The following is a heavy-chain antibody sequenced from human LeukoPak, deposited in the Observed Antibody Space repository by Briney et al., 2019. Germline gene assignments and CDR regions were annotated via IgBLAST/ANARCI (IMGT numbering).Heavy chain of an antibody. CDR1: GFTVSSNY. D-gene: IGHD5-12*01. V-gene: IGHV3-66*01. Sequence: GGSLRLSCAASGFTVSSNYMSWVRQAPGKGLEWVSVIYSGGSTYYADSVKGRFTISRDNSKNTLYLQMNSLRAEDTAVYYCARVGSHRNSGYDSWGQGTLVTVSS. CDR3: ARVGSHRNSGYDS. J-gene: IGHJ5*01. CDR2: IYSGGST.